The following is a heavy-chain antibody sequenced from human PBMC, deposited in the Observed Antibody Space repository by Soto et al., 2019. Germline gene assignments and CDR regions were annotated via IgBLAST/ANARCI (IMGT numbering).Heavy chain of an antibody. Sequence: EVQLVQSGGGLAQPGTSLRLSCAASGFTFRKFWMHWVRQVPGKGPVWVSYISSDGTTTDYADSVKGRFTISRDNAKDTLYLQMDSLRAEDTAGYYCAIQDCTNDVCLEAAVTVGGALESWGQGTLVTVSS. CDR3: AIQDCTNDVCLEAAVTVGGALES. CDR2: ISSDGTTT. J-gene: IGHJ1*01. CDR1: GFTFRKFW. V-gene: IGHV3-74*01. D-gene: IGHD2-8*01.